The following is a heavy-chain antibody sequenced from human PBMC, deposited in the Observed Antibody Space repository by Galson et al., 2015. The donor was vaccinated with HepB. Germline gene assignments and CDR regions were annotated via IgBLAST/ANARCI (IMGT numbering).Heavy chain of an antibody. CDR1: GYSFTSYW. V-gene: IGHV5-51*01. CDR3: ARHRIAGYDFWSGYETDY. Sequence: QSGAEVKKPGESLKISCKGSGYSFTSYWIGWVRQMPGKGLEWMGIIYPGDSDTRYSPSFQGQVTISADKSISTAYLQWSSLTASDTAMYYCARHRIAGYDFWSGYETDYWGQGTLVTVSS. CDR2: IYPGDSDT. D-gene: IGHD3-3*01. J-gene: IGHJ4*02.